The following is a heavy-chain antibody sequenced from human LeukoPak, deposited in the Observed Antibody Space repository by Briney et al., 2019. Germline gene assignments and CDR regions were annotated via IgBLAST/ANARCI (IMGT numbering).Heavy chain of an antibody. CDR1: GGSISSSSYY. D-gene: IGHD2-21*01. CDR3: ARGLWPDY. Sequence: SETLTLTCTVSGGSISSSSYYWGWLRQPPGKGLEWIGSIYYSGSTYYNPSLKSRVTISVDTSKNQFSLKLSSVTAADTAVYYCARGLWPDYWGQGTLVTVSS. V-gene: IGHV4-39*07. CDR2: IYYSGST. J-gene: IGHJ4*02.